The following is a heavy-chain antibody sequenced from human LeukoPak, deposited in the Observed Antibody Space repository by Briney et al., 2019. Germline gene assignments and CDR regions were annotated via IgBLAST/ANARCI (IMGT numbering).Heavy chain of an antibody. CDR2: IRGGGAGA. D-gene: IGHD3-16*02. CDR3: AKASYSYGTDAFDI. Sequence: QPGGSLRLSCAASGFTFSNFAMAWVRQVPEKGLEWVSIIRGGGAGAHYADSVRGRFTISRDNSKNTLYLEMNSLRADDTAVYYCAKASYSYGTDAFDIWGQGTKVTVSS. V-gene: IGHV3-23*01. CDR1: GFTFSNFA. J-gene: IGHJ3*02.